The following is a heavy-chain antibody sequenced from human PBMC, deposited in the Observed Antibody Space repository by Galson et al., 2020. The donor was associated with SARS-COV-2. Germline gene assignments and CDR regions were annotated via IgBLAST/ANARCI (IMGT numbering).Heavy chain of an antibody. CDR1: GFTFSSYE. CDR3: ARMGYYYDSSGYYRPPPPSFDI. J-gene: IGHJ3*02. D-gene: IGHD3-22*01. Sequence: GESLKISCAASGFTFSSYEMNWVRQAPGKGLEWVSYISSSGSTIYYADSVKGRFTISRDNAKNSLYLQMNSLRAEDTAVYYCARMGYYYDSSGYYRPPPPSFDIWGQGTMVTVSS. CDR2: ISSSGSTI. V-gene: IGHV3-48*03.